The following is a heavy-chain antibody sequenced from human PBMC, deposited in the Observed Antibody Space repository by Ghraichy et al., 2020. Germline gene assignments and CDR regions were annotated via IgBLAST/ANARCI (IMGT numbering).Heavy chain of an antibody. Sequence: GGSLRLSCAASGFTFSSYSMNWVRQAPGKGLEWVSSISSSSGYINYADSVKGRFTISRDNAKNSLYLQMNSLRAEDTAVYYCARNQAYGDYVVFNWFDPWGQGTLVTVSS. CDR1: GFTFSSYS. J-gene: IGHJ5*02. V-gene: IGHV3-21*01. CDR2: ISSSSGYI. CDR3: ARNQAYGDYVVFNWFDP. D-gene: IGHD4-17*01.